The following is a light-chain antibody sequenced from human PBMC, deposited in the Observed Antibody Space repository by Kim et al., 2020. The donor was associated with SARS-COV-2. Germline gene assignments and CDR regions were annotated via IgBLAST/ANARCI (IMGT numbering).Light chain of an antibody. V-gene: IGKV3-20*01. CDR2: GAF. Sequence: PGASAPLPCRGSQGVRNSLCAVYQQNPGQAPRLLLYGAFKGVACIPDMFSGCGSGTDFTLTNRRPEPGDFAMYYCELYGSSPYTCGQGTELEI. J-gene: IGKJ2*01. CDR3: ELYGSSPYT. CDR1: QGVRNSL.